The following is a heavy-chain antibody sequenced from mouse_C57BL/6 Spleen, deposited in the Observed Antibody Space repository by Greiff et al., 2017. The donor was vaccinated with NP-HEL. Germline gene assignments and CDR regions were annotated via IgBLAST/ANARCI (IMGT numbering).Heavy chain of an antibody. CDR3: ARVRGALYFDV. V-gene: IGHV5-16*01. CDR2: INYDGSST. Sequence: EVKLMESEGGLVQPGSSMKLSCTASGFTFSDYYMAWVRQVPEKGLEWVANINYDGSSTYYLDSLKSRFIISRDNAKNILYLQMSSLKSEDTATYYCARVRGALYFDVWGTGTTVTVSS. J-gene: IGHJ1*03. CDR1: GFTFSDYY.